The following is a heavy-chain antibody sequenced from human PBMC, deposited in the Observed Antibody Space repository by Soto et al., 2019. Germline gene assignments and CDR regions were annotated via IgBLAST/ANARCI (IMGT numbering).Heavy chain of an antibody. CDR1: GGSISSWY. Sequence: SETLSLTCTVSGGSISSWYWSWIRQPPGKGLERIGYIFYTGSINYNPSLKSRVTFSIDTSKNQLSLKLTSVTAADTAVYYCERDGTRPGPASPWGHVNLVTVSS. J-gene: IGHJ5*02. D-gene: IGHD2-2*01. CDR2: IFYTGSI. V-gene: IGHV4-59*13. CDR3: ERDGTRPGPASP.